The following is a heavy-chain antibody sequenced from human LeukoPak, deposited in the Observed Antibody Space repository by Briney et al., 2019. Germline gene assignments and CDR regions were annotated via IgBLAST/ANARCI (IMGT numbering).Heavy chain of an antibody. CDR3: ARKTDRLGAVGRDRYFDL. Sequence: PGGSLRLSCTASGFTFSGYEMTWVRQAPGKGLEWMSYISVNGGAMHYADSVRGRFTTSRDDAKNSLYLHMNSLRVEDTAIYYCARKTDRLGAVGRDRYFDLWGRGILSTVSS. CDR2: ISVNGGAM. V-gene: IGHV3-48*03. J-gene: IGHJ2*01. D-gene: IGHD6-13*01. CDR1: GFTFSGYE.